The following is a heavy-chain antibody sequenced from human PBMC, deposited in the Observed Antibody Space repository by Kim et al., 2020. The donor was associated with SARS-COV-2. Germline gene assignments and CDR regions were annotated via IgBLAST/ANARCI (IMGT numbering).Heavy chain of an antibody. V-gene: IGHV1-18*01. CDR2: ISAYNGNT. CDR1: GYIFTSYG. Sequence: ASVKVSCKASGYIFTSYGISWVRQAPGQGLEWMGWISAYNGNTNYAQKLQGRVTMTTDTSTSTAYMELRSLRSDDTAVYYCARAITMVRGVIIAYNWFDPWGQGTLVTVSS. CDR3: ARAITMVRGVIIAYNWFDP. D-gene: IGHD3-10*01. J-gene: IGHJ5*02.